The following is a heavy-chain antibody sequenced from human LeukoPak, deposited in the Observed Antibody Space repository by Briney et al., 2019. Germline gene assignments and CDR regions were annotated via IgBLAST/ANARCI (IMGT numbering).Heavy chain of an antibody. D-gene: IGHD3-3*01. Sequence: GASVKVSCKASGYTFTSYGISWVRQAPGQGLGWMGWISAYNGNTNYAQKLQGRVTMTTDTSTSTAYMELRSLRSDDTAVYYCARDHSPYYDFWSGPTYYYMDVWGKGTTVTVSS. CDR2: ISAYNGNT. J-gene: IGHJ6*03. V-gene: IGHV1-18*01. CDR1: GYTFTSYG. CDR3: ARDHSPYYDFWSGPTYYYMDV.